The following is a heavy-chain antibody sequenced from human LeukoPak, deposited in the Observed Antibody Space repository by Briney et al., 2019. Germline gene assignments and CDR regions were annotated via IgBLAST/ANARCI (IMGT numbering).Heavy chain of an antibody. V-gene: IGHV3-23*01. J-gene: IGHJ5*02. CDR3: GGYSYGYVGWFDP. CDR2: ISGSGGST. CDR1: GFTVSSNY. D-gene: IGHD5-18*01. Sequence: GGSLRLSCAASGFTVSSNYMSWVRQAPGKGLEWVSAISGSGGSTYYADSVKGRFTISRDNSKNTLYLQMNSLRAEDTAVYYCGGYSYGYVGWFDPWGQGTLVTVSS.